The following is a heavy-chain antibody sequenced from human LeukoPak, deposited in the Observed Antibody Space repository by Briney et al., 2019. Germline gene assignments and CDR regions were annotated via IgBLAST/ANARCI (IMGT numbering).Heavy chain of an antibody. Sequence: TTSETLSLTCAVYGGSFSGYNWSWIRQPPGKGLEWIGEINPTGVTEWIGEINHSGSTNYNPSLKSRVTISADTSKNQFSLKLSSVTAADSAVYYCARVADYSEYYLQYWGQGTLVTVSS. D-gene: IGHD4-11*01. V-gene: IGHV4-34*01. J-gene: IGHJ4*02. CDR2: INHSGST. CDR3: ARVADYSEYYLQY. CDR1: GGSFSGYN.